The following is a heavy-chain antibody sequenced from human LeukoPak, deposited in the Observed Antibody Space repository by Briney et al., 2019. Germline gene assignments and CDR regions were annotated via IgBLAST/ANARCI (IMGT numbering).Heavy chain of an antibody. Sequence: SKTLFLTCTVSGGSISSYYWSWIRQPPGKGLEWIGYIYYSGSTNYNPSLKSRVTISVDTSKNQFSLKLSSVTAADTAVYYCAREGGGNFDYWGQGTLVTVSS. V-gene: IGHV4-59*01. CDR3: AREGGGNFDY. CDR2: IYYSGST. D-gene: IGHD3-16*01. CDR1: GGSISSYY. J-gene: IGHJ4*02.